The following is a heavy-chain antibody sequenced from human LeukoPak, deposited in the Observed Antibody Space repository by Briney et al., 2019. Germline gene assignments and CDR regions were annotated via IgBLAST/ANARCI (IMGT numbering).Heavy chain of an antibody. D-gene: IGHD5-12*01. CDR2: VNPSGST. J-gene: IGHJ6*03. V-gene: IGHV4-34*01. Sequence: SETLSLTCAVYGGSYSFSDYHWTWIRQPPEKGLEWIGEVNPSGSTNYNPSLKSRFTVSAHTSKNQVSLTLSSVTAADTAVYYCARRVGFYYYMDVWGKGTPVTVSS. CDR1: GGSYSFSDYH. CDR3: ARRVGFYYYMDV.